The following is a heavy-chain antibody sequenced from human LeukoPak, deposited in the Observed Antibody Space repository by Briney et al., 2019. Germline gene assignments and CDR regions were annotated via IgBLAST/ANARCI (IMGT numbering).Heavy chain of an antibody. CDR2: IIPIFGIA. CDR3: ARLSKLPDDGDYDYYYYYGMDV. V-gene: IGHV1-69*10. Sequence: SVKVSCKASGGTFSSYAISWVRQAPGQGREWMGRIIPIFGIANYAQTSQARVTIASDKPTSTANMERSSLRSEYTPGYYCARLSKLPDDGDYDYYYYYGMDVWGQGTTVTVPS. CDR1: GGTFSSYA. D-gene: IGHD4-17*01. J-gene: IGHJ6*02.